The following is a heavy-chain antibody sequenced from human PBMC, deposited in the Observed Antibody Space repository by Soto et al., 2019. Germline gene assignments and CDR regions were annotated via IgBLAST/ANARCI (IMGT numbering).Heavy chain of an antibody. D-gene: IGHD2-21*01. CDR1: GGSFSGYY. J-gene: IGHJ6*04. CDR3: ARAQRLWQDGGYYEYYGREV. CDR2: INHSGST. Sequence: PETLSLTCAVYGGSFSGYYWSWIRQPPGKGLEWIGEINHSGSTNYNPSLKSRVTISVDTSKNQFSLKLSSVPAADTAVYYCARAQRLWQDGGYYEYYGREVWGKGTTVT. V-gene: IGHV4-34*01.